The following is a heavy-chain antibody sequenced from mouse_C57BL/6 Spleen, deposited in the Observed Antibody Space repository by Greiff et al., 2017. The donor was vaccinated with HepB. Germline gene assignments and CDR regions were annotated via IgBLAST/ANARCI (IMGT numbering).Heavy chain of an antibody. Sequence: QVQLKESGAELVKPGASVKISCKASGYAFSSYWMNWVKQRPGKGLEWIGQIYPGDGDTNYNGKFKGKATLTADKSSSTAYMQRSSLTSEDSAVYFCARSNYYGSSYIDYWGQGTTLTVSS. CDR3: ARSNYYGSSYIDY. V-gene: IGHV1-80*01. CDR1: GYAFSSYW. CDR2: IYPGDGDT. J-gene: IGHJ2*01. D-gene: IGHD1-1*01.